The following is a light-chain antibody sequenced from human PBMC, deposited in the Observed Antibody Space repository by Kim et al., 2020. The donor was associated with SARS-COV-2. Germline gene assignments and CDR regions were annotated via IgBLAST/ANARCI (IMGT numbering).Light chain of an antibody. J-gene: IGKJ2*01. CDR1: QIVSST. V-gene: IGKV3-15*01. CDR2: GES. CDR3: QQYNNWPYT. Sequence: SVSPGERATLSCRASQIVSSTLAWYQQKPGQAPRLLIYGESTRATGIPARFSGSGSGTEFTLTISSLQSADFAVYYCQQYNNWPYTFGQGTKLEI.